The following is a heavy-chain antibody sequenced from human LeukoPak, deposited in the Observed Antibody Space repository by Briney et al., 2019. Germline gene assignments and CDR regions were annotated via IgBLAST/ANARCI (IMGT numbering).Heavy chain of an antibody. CDR1: GGTFSSYA. J-gene: IGHJ4*02. D-gene: IGHD3-22*01. CDR2: IIPIFGTA. V-gene: IGHV1-69*01. Sequence: GSSVKVSCKASGGTFSSYAISWVRQAPGQGLEWMGGIIPIFGTANYAQKFQGRVTITADESTSTAYMELSSLRSEDTAVYYCASTPTPDYYDSSGTFGYWGQGTLVTVSS. CDR3: ASTPTPDYYDSSGTFGY.